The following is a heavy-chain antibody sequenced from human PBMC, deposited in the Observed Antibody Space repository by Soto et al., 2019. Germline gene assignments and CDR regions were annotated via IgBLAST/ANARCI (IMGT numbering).Heavy chain of an antibody. V-gene: IGHV1-69*13. J-gene: IGHJ6*02. CDR2: IIPIFGTA. CDR1: GGTFSSYA. CDR3: ARGPDTAMVSGNYYYGMDV. D-gene: IGHD5-18*01. Sequence: SVKVSCKASGGTFSSYAISWVRQAPGEGLEWMGGIIPIFGTANYAQKFQGRVTITADESTSTAYMELSSLRSEDTAVYYCARGPDTAMVSGNYYYGMDVWGQGTTVTVSS.